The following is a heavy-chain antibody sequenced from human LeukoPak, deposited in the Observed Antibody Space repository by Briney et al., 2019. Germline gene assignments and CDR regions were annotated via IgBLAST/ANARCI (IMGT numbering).Heavy chain of an antibody. Sequence: GESLRLSCAASGFTFSSYSMNWVRQAPGKGLEWCSDISSASNTIYYAESVKGRFTISRDNAKNSVYLQMNSLRAEDTAMYYCAIVGLFGDYNWFCPWGQGTQATVSS. V-gene: IGHV3-48*01. CDR1: GFTFSSYS. CDR3: AIVGLFGDYNWFCP. CDR2: ISSASNTI. J-gene: IGHJ5*02. D-gene: IGHD3-16*01.